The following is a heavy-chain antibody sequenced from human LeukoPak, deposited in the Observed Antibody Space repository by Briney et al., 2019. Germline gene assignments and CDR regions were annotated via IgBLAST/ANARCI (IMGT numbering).Heavy chain of an antibody. CDR1: GFTFSSYG. Sequence: GGSLRLSCAASGFTFSSYGMHWVRQAPGKGLEGVAFIRYDGSNKYYVDSVKGRFTISRDNSKNTLYLQKNSLRAEDTAVYYWAKDMGRRSIAVDGTKYRSAWYLDYWGQGTLVTVSS. CDR3: AKDMGRRSIAVDGTKYRSAWYLDY. D-gene: IGHD6-13*01. V-gene: IGHV3-30*02. CDR2: IRYDGSNK. J-gene: IGHJ4*02.